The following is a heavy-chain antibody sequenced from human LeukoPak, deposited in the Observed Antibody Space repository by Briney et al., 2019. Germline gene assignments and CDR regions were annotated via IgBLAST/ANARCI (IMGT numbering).Heavy chain of an antibody. V-gene: IGHV1-18*01. CDR1: GYTFTSYG. J-gene: IGHJ4*02. CDR3: AREMEIAGTSDY. CDR2: ISAYNGNT. Sequence: ASVKVSCKASGYTFTSYGISWVRQAPGQGLEWMGWISAYNGNTNYAQKLQGRVTMTTDTSTSTAYMELRSLRSDETAVYYCAREMEIAGTSDYWGQGTLVTVSS. D-gene: IGHD6-13*01.